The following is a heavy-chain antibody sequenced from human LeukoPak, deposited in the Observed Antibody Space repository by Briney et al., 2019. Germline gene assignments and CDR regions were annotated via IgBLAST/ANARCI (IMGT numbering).Heavy chain of an antibody. CDR2: VYYSGST. D-gene: IGHD3-10*01. CDR1: GGSISSYY. V-gene: IGHV4-59*01. Sequence: SETLSLTCTVSGGSISSYYWSWIRQPPGKGLEWIGYVYYSGSTNYNPSLKSRVTMSVDTSKKQFSLKLRSVTAADTAVYYCARALGVTPYNWFDPWGQGTLVTVSS. CDR3: ARALGVTPYNWFDP. J-gene: IGHJ5*02.